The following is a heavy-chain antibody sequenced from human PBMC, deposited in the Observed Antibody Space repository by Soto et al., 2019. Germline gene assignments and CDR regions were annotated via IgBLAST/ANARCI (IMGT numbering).Heavy chain of an antibody. D-gene: IGHD3-22*01. CDR3: ARSYYESSGYYYDIDY. CDR2: IFPRDSDA. V-gene: IGHV5-51*01. J-gene: IGHJ4*02. Sequence: GESLKISCKGSGYNFFTYWIGWVRQMPGKGLEWMGIIFPRDSDARYSPSFQGQVTISVDKSISTAYLQWSSLKASDTAMYYCARSYYESSGYYYDIDYWGQGTPVTVSS. CDR1: GYNFFTYW.